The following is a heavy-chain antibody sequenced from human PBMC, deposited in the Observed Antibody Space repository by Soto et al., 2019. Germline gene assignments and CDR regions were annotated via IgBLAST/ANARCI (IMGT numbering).Heavy chain of an antibody. CDR2: IYYSGST. CDR3: ASSMVRGEGY. D-gene: IGHD3-10*01. CDR1: GGSISSGDYY. J-gene: IGHJ4*02. V-gene: IGHV4-30-4*01. Sequence: SETLSLTCTVSGGSISSGDYYWIWIRQPPGKGLEWIGYIYYSGSTDYNPSLKSRVTISVDTSKNQFSLKLSSVTAADTAVYYCASSMVRGEGYWGQGTLVTVSS.